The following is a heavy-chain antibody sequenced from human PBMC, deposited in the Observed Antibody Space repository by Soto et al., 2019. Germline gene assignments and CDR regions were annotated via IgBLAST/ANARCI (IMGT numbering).Heavy chain of an antibody. J-gene: IGHJ4*02. D-gene: IGHD1-26*01. CDR2: IKQDGSEK. CDR3: ARALVGATVY. V-gene: IGHV3-7*05. Sequence: RQAQGKGLEWVANIKQDGSEKYYVDSVKGRFTISRDNAKNSLYLQMNSLRAEDTAVYYCARALVGATVYWGQGTLVTVSS.